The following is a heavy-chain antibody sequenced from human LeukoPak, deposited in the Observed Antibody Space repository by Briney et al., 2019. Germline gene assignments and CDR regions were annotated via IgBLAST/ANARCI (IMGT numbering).Heavy chain of an antibody. V-gene: IGHV1-2*02. J-gene: IGHJ3*02. CDR3: ARGVIVGAPNDAFDI. D-gene: IGHD1-26*01. CDR2: INPNSGGT. CDR1: GYTFTGYY. Sequence: GASVKVSCKASGYTFTGYYMHWVRQAPGQGLEWMGWINPNSGGTNYAQKFQGRVTMTRDTSISTAYMELSRLRSDDTAVYYCARGVIVGAPNDAFDIWGQGTMVTVSS.